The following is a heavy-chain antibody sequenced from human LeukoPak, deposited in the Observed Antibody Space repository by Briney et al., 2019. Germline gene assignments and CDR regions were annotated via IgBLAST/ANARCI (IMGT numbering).Heavy chain of an antibody. Sequence: GGSLRLSCAASGFTFSSYWMHWVRQAPGKGLVWVSRIKSDGSTNYADTVKGRFTISRDNAKNTVSLQMNSLRAEDTGVYYCARAPSEIGGYYPEYFRHWGQGTLVTVSS. CDR2: IKSDGST. CDR1: GFTFSSYW. CDR3: ARAPSEIGGYYPEYFRH. V-gene: IGHV3-74*01. J-gene: IGHJ1*01. D-gene: IGHD3-22*01.